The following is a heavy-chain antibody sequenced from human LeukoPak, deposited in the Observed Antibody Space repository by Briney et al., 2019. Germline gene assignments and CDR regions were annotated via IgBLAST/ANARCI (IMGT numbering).Heavy chain of an antibody. CDR3: ARSPWYDFWSGYYTP. J-gene: IGHJ5*02. V-gene: IGHV4-4*07. D-gene: IGHD3-3*01. Sequence: PSETLSLTCTVSGGSISSYYWSWIRQPAGKGLEWIGRIYTSGSTNYNPSLKSRVTISVDTSKNQFSLKLSSVTAADTAVYYCARSPWYDFWSGYYTPWGQGTLVTVSS. CDR1: GGSISSYY. CDR2: IYTSGST.